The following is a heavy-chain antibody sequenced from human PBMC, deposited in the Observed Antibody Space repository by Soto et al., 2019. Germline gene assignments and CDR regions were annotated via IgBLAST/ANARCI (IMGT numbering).Heavy chain of an antibody. Sequence: QVQLVQSGAEVKKPESSVKVSCKAPRGTLSTYAISWVRQAPGQGLEWMGGIIPMFGTANYAQRFQDRVTITADESTNTVYMELSSLRSEDTAVYFCASGIQLWLRRINNGYSGWGQGTLVTVSS. J-gene: IGHJ4*02. CDR3: ASGIQLWLRRINNGYSG. V-gene: IGHV1-69*12. CDR1: RGTLSTYA. CDR2: IIPMFGTA. D-gene: IGHD5-18*01.